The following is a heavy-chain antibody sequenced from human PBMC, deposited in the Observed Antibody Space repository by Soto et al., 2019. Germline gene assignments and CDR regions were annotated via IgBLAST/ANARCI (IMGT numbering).Heavy chain of an antibody. CDR3: ARGAYHLLTLRFDP. CDR2: INPGNGNT. D-gene: IGHD2-2*01. CDR1: GYTFTSYS. J-gene: IGHJ5*02. Sequence: ASVKVSCKASGYTFTSYSMHWVRQAPGQRLEWMGWINPGNGNTKYSQKFQGRVTITRDTSASTAYMELSSLRSEDTAVYYCARGAYHLLTLRFDPWGQGTRVTVYS. V-gene: IGHV1-3*01.